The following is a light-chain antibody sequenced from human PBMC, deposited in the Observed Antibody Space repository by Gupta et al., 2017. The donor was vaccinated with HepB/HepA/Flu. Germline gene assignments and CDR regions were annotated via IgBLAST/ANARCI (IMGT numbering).Light chain of an antibody. Sequence: SVPSQLSSESGTPGQRVNIYCSGSISNYGSDYVYRYQPLPGTAPKLLIYRNNTRPTGVPDRFSGSKSGTSASLAISWLRSEEEADDYCSAWYYILSVLFGGGTKLTVL. CDR1: ISNYGSDY. CDR3: SAWYYILSVL. J-gene: IGLJ2*01. CDR2: RNN. V-gene: IGLV1-47*01.